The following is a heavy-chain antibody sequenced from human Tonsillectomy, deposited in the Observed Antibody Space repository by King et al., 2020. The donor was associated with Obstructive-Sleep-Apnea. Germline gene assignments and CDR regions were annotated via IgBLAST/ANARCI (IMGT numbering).Heavy chain of an antibody. J-gene: IGHJ4*02. CDR1: GYTFTGYY. D-gene: IGHD4-17*01. Sequence: QLVQSGAEVKKPGASVKVSCKALGYTFTGYYIHLVRQAPGQGVEWMGWSNPNSGCTNHAQKFQGRVTMTSDTSIRPAFMEFSRMISDDTAVYYCATGAVSTATFYFDYWGQGTLVTVSP. CDR2: SNPNSGCT. V-gene: IGHV1-2*02. CDR3: ATGAVSTATFYFDY.